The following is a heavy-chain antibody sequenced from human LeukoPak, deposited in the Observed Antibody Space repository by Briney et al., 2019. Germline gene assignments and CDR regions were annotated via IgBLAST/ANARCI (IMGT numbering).Heavy chain of an antibody. CDR2: IYSGGST. CDR1: GFTFSSYA. V-gene: IGHV3-53*01. Sequence: GSLRLSCAASGFTFSSYAMSWVRQAPGKGLEWVSVIYSGGSTYYADSVKGRFTISRDNSKNTLYLQMNSLRAEDTAVYYCARSGYNYYDSSGYSLAFDYWGQGTLVTVSS. J-gene: IGHJ4*02. D-gene: IGHD3-22*01. CDR3: ARSGYNYYDSSGYSLAFDY.